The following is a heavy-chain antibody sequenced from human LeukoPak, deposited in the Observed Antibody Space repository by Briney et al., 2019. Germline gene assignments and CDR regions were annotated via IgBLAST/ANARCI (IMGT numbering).Heavy chain of an antibody. D-gene: IGHD3-10*01. CDR2: IQQDGSEK. J-gene: IGHJ4*02. V-gene: IGHV3-7*01. CDR1: GFTFNYYW. Sequence: GGSLRLSCAASGFTFNYYWLTWVRQAPGKGLEWVANIQQDGSEKYYVDSVKGRFIISRDNAKNSLYLQMDSLRAEDTAVYYCARVRKLRTRGVMDPLDYWGQGTLVTVSS. CDR3: ARVRKLRTRGVMDPLDY.